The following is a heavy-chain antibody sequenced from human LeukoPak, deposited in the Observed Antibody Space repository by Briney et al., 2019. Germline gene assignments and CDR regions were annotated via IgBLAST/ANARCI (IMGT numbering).Heavy chain of an antibody. CDR1: GFTFSSYW. Sequence: PRGSLRLSCAASGFTFSSYWMSWVRQAPGKGLEWVANIRQDGSEKYYVDSVKGRFTISRDNAKNSLYLQMNSLRAEDTAVYYCAREGGGYCSSTSCRDFDYWGQGTLVTVSS. CDR2: IRQDGSEK. V-gene: IGHV3-7*03. J-gene: IGHJ4*02. CDR3: AREGGGYCSSTSCRDFDY. D-gene: IGHD2-2*01.